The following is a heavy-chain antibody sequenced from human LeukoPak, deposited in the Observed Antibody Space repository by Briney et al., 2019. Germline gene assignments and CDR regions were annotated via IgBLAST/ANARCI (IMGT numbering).Heavy chain of an antibody. CDR2: VFYSGST. D-gene: IGHD2-2*01. Sequence: TSETLSLTCTVSGGSMRTSSYHWAWIRQPPGKGLEWIGTVFYSGSTYYSPSLKSRVTMSVDTSRNQFSLKLTSVPAADTAVYFCARLYCISTSCNAYGVGSFDIWGQGTIVTVSS. V-gene: IGHV4-39*01. CDR1: GGSMRTSSYH. J-gene: IGHJ3*02. CDR3: ARLYCISTSCNAYGVGSFDI.